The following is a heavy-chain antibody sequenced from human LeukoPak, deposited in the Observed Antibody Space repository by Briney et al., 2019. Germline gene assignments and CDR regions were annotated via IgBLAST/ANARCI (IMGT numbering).Heavy chain of an antibody. D-gene: IGHD5-24*01. CDR1: GFTFDDYA. V-gene: IGHV3-9*01. Sequence: PGGSLRLSCAASGFTFDDYAMHWVRQSPGKGLEWVSGISWNSGSIDYADSVKGRFTISRDNAKNSLYLQMNSLRAEDTALYYCARGIWEMATIPYWYFDIWGRGTLVTVSS. CDR3: ARGIWEMATIPYWYFDI. CDR2: ISWNSGSI. J-gene: IGHJ2*01.